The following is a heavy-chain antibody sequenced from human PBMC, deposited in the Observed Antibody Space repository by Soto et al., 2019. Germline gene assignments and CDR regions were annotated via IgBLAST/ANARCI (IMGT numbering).Heavy chain of an antibody. CDR3: ARDLYYYDSSGYYLTTFDY. V-gene: IGHV3-7*01. CDR1: GFTFSSYW. Sequence: EVQLVESGGGLVQPGGSLRLSCAASGFTFSSYWMSWVRQAPGKGLEWVANIKQDGSEKYYVDSVKGRFTISRDNAKNSLYLQMNRLRAEDTAVHYCARDLYYYDSSGYYLTTFDYWGQGTLVTVSS. CDR2: IKQDGSEK. D-gene: IGHD3-22*01. J-gene: IGHJ4*02.